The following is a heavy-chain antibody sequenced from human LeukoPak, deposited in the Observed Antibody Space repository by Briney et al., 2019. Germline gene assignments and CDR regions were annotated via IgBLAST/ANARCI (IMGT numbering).Heavy chain of an antibody. CDR2: INHSGST. CDR3: ARGSRRRSSTSCYRNNWFDP. Sequence: PSETLSLTCAVYGGSFSGYYWSWIRQPPGKGLEWIGEINHSGSTNYNPSLKSRVTISVDTSKNQFSLKLSSVTAADTAVYYCARGSRRRSSTSCYRNNWFDPWGQGTLVTVSS. J-gene: IGHJ5*02. CDR1: GGSFSGYY. V-gene: IGHV4-34*01. D-gene: IGHD2-2*01.